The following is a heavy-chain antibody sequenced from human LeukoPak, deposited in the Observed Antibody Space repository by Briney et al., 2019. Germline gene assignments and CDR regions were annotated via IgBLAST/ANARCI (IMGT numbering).Heavy chain of an antibody. J-gene: IGHJ3*02. D-gene: IGHD4-17*01. CDR3: AKSITTMTTGGAFDI. Sequence: GGSLRLSCVASGFAFSSYAMSWVRQGPGKGLEWVSTISGRGDSAYYADSEKGRFTIFRDNSKNTLFLQMNSLRAEDTAVYYCAKSITTMTTGGAFDIWGQGTMVTVSS. V-gene: IGHV3-23*01. CDR1: GFAFSSYA. CDR2: ISGRGDSA.